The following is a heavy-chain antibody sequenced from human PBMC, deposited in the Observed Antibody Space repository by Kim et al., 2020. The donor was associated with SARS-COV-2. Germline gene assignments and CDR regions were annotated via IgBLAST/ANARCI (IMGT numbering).Heavy chain of an antibody. D-gene: IGHD2-15*01. V-gene: IGHV3-30*02. CDR3: AKDRSLR. J-gene: IGHJ4*01. CDR2: GSNK. Sequence: GSNKYYADSVKGRFTISRDNSKNALYLQMNSLRAEDTAVYYCAKDRSLRWGHGTLVTVSS.